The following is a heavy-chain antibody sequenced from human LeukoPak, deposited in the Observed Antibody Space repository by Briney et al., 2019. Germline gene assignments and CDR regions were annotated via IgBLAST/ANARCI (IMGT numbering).Heavy chain of an antibody. V-gene: IGHV3-30-3*01. CDR1: GFTFSSYA. Sequence: GGSLRLSCAASGFTFSSYAMHWVRQAPGKGLEWVAVISYDGSNKYYADSVKGRFTISRDNSKNTLYLQMNSLRAEDTAVYYCARDRLLSKVAAGRWPIWGQGTMVTVSS. D-gene: IGHD6-13*01. CDR3: ARDRLLSKVAAGRWPI. J-gene: IGHJ3*02. CDR2: ISYDGSNK.